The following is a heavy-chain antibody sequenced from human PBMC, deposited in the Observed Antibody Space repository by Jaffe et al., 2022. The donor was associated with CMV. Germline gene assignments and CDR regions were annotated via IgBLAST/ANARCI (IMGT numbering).Heavy chain of an antibody. CDR2: IDPSDSYT. D-gene: IGHD3-16*01. Sequence: EVQLVQSGAEVKKPGESLRISCKGSGYSFTSYWISWVRQMPGKGLEWMGRIDPSDSYTNYSPSFQGHVTISADKSISTAYLQWSSLKASDTAMYYCARLLEGPTFGYYYYMDVWGKGTTVTVSS. V-gene: IGHV5-10-1*03. CDR1: GYSFTSYW. J-gene: IGHJ6*03. CDR3: ARLLEGPTFGYYYYMDV.